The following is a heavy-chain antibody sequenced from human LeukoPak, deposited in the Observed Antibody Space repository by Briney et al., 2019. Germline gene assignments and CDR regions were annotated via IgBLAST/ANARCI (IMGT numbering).Heavy chain of an antibody. CDR1: GYTFTSYY. J-gene: IGHJ5*02. CDR3: ARESCSSTSCYGWFDP. Sequence: ASVKVSCKASGYTFTSYYMHWVRQAPGQGLEWMGIINPSGGSTSYAQKLQGRVTMTRDMSTSTVYMELSRLRSEDTAVYYCARESCSSTSCYGWFDPWGQGTLVTVSS. CDR2: INPSGGST. D-gene: IGHD2-2*01. V-gene: IGHV1-46*01.